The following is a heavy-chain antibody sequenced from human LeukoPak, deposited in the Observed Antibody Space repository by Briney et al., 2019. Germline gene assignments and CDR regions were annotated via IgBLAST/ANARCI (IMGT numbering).Heavy chain of an antibody. Sequence: SETLSLTCGVSGGSISSYYWSWIRQSPGKGLEWIGYIYYSGSTNYNPSLKSRVTISVDTSKNQFSLRLSSVTAADTAVYYCARRVYTGGIDVWGQGTTVTVSS. CDR1: GGSISSYY. CDR3: ARRVYTGGIDV. J-gene: IGHJ6*02. V-gene: IGHV4-59*01. D-gene: IGHD2-8*01. CDR2: IYYSGST.